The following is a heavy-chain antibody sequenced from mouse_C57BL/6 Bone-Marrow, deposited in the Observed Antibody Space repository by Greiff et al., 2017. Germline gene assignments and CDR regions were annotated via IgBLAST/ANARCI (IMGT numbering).Heavy chain of an antibody. Sequence: QVQLQQPGAELVRPGSSVKLSCKASGYTFTSYWMHWVKQRPIQGLEWIGNIDPSDSATHYNQKFKDKATLTVDKSSSTAYMQLSSLTSEDSAVYYCAKNLGSFDVWGTGTTVTVSS. J-gene: IGHJ1*03. CDR2: IDPSDSAT. V-gene: IGHV1-52*01. CDR1: GYTFTSYW. CDR3: AKNLGSFDV.